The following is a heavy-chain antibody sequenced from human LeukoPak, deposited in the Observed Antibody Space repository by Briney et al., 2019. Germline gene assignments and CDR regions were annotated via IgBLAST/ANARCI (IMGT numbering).Heavy chain of an antibody. D-gene: IGHD5-18*01. J-gene: IGHJ4*02. V-gene: IGHV4-34*01. CDR2: INHSGST. CDR3: ARGTWIQLWLLDY. Sequence: SETLSLTCAVYGGSFSGYYWSWIRQPPGKGLEWIGEINHSGSTNYNPSLKSRVTISLDTSKNQFSLKLSSVTAADTAVYYCARGTWIQLWLLDYWGQGTLVTVSS. CDR1: GGSFSGYY.